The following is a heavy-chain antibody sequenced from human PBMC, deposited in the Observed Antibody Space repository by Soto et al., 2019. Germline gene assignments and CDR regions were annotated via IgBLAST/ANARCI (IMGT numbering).Heavy chain of an antibody. CDR1: GGSISSYY. CDR3: ARDYPPGSHWFDP. CDR2: IYYSGST. Sequence: KSSETLSLTCTVSGGSISSYYWSWIRQPPGKGLEWIGYIYYSGSTNYNPSLKSRVTISVDTSKNQFSLKLSSVTAADTAVYYCARDYPPGSHWFDPWGQGTLVTVSS. D-gene: IGHD3-10*01. J-gene: IGHJ5*02. V-gene: IGHV4-59*01.